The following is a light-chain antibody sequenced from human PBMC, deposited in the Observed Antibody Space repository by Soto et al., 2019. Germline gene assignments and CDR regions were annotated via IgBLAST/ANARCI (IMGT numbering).Light chain of an antibody. CDR3: QVWDISSGHVV. J-gene: IGLJ3*02. V-gene: IGLV3-21*01. CDR1: NIGSKS. CDR2: YDS. Sequence: SYELTQPPSVSVAPGKTASVACGGSNIGSKSVHWYQKKSGQAPGLVMYYDSDRPSGIPERFSGSNSGNTATLTISRVEAGDEADYYCQVWDISSGHVVFGGGTKLTLL.